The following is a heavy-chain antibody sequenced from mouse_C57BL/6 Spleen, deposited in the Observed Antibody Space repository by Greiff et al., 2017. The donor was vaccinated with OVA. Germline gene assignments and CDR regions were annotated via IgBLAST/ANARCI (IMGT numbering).Heavy chain of an antibody. CDR3: ARHGEDYDYPFAY. CDR2: ISGGGGNT. CDR1: GFTFSSYT. Sequence: EVQGVESGGGLVKPGGSLKLSCAASGFTFSSYTMSWVRQTPEKRLEWVATISGGGGNTYYPDSVKGRFTISRDNAKNTLYLQMSSLRSEDTALYYCARHGEDYDYPFAYWGQGTLVTVSA. V-gene: IGHV5-9*01. D-gene: IGHD2-4*01. J-gene: IGHJ3*01.